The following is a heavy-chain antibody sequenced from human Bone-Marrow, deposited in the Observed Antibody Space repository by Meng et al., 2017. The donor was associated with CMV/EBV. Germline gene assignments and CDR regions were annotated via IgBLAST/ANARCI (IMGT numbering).Heavy chain of an antibody. J-gene: IGHJ6*02. V-gene: IGHV3-48*03. CDR1: GFTFSSYE. CDR3: AREAPVAVLRGYYYYGMDV. Sequence: GGSLRLSCAASGFTFSSYEMNWVRQAPGKGLEWVSYISSSGSTIYYADSVKGRFTISRDNAKNSLYLQMNSLRAEDTAVYYCAREAPVAVLRGYYYYGMDVWGQGTTVTVYS. CDR2: ISSSGSTI. D-gene: IGHD6-19*01.